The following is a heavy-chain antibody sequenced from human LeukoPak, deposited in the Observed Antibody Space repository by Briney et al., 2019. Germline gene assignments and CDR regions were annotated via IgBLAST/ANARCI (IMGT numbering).Heavy chain of an antibody. CDR1: GYTFTGYY. V-gene: IGHV1-2*04. CDR3: ARVRAATVAHGMDV. J-gene: IGHJ6*02. CDR2: INPNSGGT. D-gene: IGHD2-15*01. Sequence: ASVKVSCKGSGYTFTGYYMHWVRQAPGQGLEWMGWINPNSGGTNYAQKFQGWVTMTRDTSISTAYMELSRLRSDDTAVYYCARVRAATVAHGMDVWGQGTTVTVSS.